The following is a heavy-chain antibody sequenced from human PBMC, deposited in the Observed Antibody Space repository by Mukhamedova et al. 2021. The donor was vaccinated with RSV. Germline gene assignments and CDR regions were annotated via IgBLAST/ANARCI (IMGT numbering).Heavy chain of an antibody. D-gene: IGHD1-26*01. V-gene: IGHV3-30*18. CDR1: SSYG. CDR3: AKGGKATELDCELDF. CDR2: ISYDGSNK. J-gene: IGHJ6*02. Sequence: SSYGMHWVRQAPGKGLEWVALISYDGSNKYYADSVKGRFTISRDNSKNTLYLQMNSLRVEDTAVYYCAKGGKATELDCELDFWG.